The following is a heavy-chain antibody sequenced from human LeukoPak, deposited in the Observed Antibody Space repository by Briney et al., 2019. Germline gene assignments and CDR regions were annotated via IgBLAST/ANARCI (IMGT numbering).Heavy chain of an antibody. J-gene: IGHJ5*02. D-gene: IGHD6-13*01. CDR2: IYSSGSP. CDR3: ARRVAVVGSNWFDP. CDR1: GGSISGYY. Sequence: PSETLSLTCTVSGGSISGYYWSWIRQPPGKGLEWIGYIYSSGSPNYTPSLKSRGTISVDTSKNKFSLMLKSVTAADTAVYYCARRVAVVGSNWFDPWGQGTLVTVSS. V-gene: IGHV4-59*01.